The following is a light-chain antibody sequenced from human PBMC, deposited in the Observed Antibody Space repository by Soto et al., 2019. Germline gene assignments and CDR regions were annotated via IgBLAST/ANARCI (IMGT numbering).Light chain of an antibody. CDR2: GAS. CDR3: QHYGSSPPYT. CDR1: QSVSSSY. J-gene: IGKJ2*01. Sequence: EIVLTQSPGTLSLSPGERATLSCRASQSVSSSYLAWYQQKPGQAPRLLIYGASSRATAIPDRFSGSGSGTDFTITISRLEPEDFAVDYCQHYGSSPPYTFGEGTKLEIK. V-gene: IGKV3-20*01.